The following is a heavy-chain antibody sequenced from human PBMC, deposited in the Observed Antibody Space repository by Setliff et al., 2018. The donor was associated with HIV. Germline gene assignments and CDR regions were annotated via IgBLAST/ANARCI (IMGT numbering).Heavy chain of an antibody. CDR2: INPSGDVI. V-gene: IGHV1-46*01. CDR3: AREGLLVTSVGGAYWYHGMDV. CDR1: GYTSTSFS. J-gene: IGHJ6*02. Sequence: ASVKVSCKASGYTSTSFSLHWVRQAPGQGLEWMGIINPSGDVIRYAQKFQDRVAITTDESTTTVFMELTGLRSEDTAVYYCAREGLLVTSVGGAYWYHGMDVWGQGTTVTVSS. D-gene: IGHD2-15*01.